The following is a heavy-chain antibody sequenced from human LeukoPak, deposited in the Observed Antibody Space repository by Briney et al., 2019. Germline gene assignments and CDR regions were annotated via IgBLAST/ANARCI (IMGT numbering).Heavy chain of an antibody. D-gene: IGHD6-19*01. CDR3: ARAGFGSGWHYFDY. J-gene: IGHJ4*01. Sequence: SETLSLTCTVSGDSVSNFYWSWIRQPAEKGLEWIGRVYSSGSTNYNPSLKSRVSMSVDTSKNQYSLRLISVTAVDTAVYYCARAGFGSGWHYFDYWGRGILVSASS. CDR1: GDSVSNFY. V-gene: IGHV4-4*07. CDR2: VYSSGST.